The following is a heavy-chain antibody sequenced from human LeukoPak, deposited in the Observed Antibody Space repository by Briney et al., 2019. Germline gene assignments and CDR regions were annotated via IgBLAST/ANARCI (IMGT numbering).Heavy chain of an antibody. Sequence: PSETLSLTCTVSGGSISSSSYYWGWIRQPPGKGLEWVGSIYYSGSTYYNPSLKSRVTISVDTSKNQFSLKLSSVTAADTAVYYCAREGGSYYGDYWGQGTLVTVSS. CDR3: AREGGSYYGDY. V-gene: IGHV4-39*07. J-gene: IGHJ4*02. CDR2: IYYSGST. D-gene: IGHD1-26*01. CDR1: GGSISSSSYY.